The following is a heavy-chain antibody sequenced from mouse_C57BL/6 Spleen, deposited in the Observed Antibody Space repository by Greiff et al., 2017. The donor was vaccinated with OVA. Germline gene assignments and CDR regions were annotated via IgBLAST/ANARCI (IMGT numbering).Heavy chain of an antibody. Sequence: VNLVESGAELVRPGASVTLSCKASGYTFTDYEMHWVKQTPVHGLEWIGAIDPETGGTAYNQKFKGKAILTADKSSSTAYMELRSLTSEDSAVYYCYGSSYYLDYWGQGTTLTVSS. CDR1: GYTFTDYE. V-gene: IGHV1-15*01. J-gene: IGHJ2*01. CDR3: YGSSYYLDY. D-gene: IGHD1-1*01. CDR2: IDPETGGT.